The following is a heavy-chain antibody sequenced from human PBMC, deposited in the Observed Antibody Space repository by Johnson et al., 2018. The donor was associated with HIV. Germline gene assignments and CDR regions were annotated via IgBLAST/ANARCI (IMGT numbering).Heavy chain of an antibody. D-gene: IGHD1-26*01. J-gene: IGHJ3*02. V-gene: IGHV3-33*01. Sequence: QVQLVESGGGVVQPGRSLRLSCAASGFTFSNYGMHWVRQAPGKGLEWVAVLWFAGSNKYYADSVKGRFTISRDNTKNTVYLQTNSLRAEDTAVYYCAREGDSGIYGDAFDIWGQVTMVTFSS. CDR2: LWFAGSNK. CDR1: GFTFSNYG. CDR3: AREGDSGIYGDAFDI.